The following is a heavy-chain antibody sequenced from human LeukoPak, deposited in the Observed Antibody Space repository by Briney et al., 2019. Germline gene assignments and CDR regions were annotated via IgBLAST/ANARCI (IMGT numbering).Heavy chain of an antibody. CDR2: IYYSGST. Sequence: TSETLSLTCTVSGGSISSYYWSWIRQPPGKGLEWIGYIYYSGSTNYNPPLKSRVTISVDTSKDQFSLKLSSVTAADTAVYYCARSVGYYYGSGRDYYYYYGMDVWGQGTTVTVSS. CDR1: GGSISSYY. V-gene: IGHV4-59*08. J-gene: IGHJ6*02. D-gene: IGHD3-10*01. CDR3: ARSVGYYYGSGRDYYYYYGMDV.